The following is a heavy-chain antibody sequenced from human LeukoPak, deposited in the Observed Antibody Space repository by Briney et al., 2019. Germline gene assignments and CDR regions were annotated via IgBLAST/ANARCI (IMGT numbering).Heavy chain of an antibody. V-gene: IGHV4-59*08. CDR1: SGSISSYY. CDR3: ARHEKLGQFDY. J-gene: IGHJ4*02. Sequence: PSETLSLTCTVSSGSISSYYWSWIRQPPGKGLEWIGYVYYGGSANYNPSLKSRVTISVDTSKNQFSLKLSSVTAADTAVYYCARHEKLGQFDYWGQGTLVTVSS. CDR2: VYYGGSA. D-gene: IGHD3-10*01.